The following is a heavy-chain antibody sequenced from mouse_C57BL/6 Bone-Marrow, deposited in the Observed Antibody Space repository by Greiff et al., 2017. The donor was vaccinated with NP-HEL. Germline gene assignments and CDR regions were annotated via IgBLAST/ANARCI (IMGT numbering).Heavy chain of an antibody. CDR2: IYPGDGDT. D-gene: IGHD1-1*01. V-gene: IGHV1-80*01. CDR1: GYAFSSYW. CDR3: ARGDYGSSRFGYAMDY. J-gene: IGHJ4*01. Sequence: VMLVESAAELVKPGASVKISCKASGYAFSSYWMNWVKERPGKGLEWIGQIYPGDGDTKYNGKFKGKATLTADKSSSTAYMQVSSLTSEDSAVYFCARGDYGSSRFGYAMDYWGQGTSVTVSS.